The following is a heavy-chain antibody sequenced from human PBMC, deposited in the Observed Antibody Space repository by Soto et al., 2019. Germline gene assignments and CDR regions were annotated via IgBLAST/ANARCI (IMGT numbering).Heavy chain of an antibody. J-gene: IGHJ4*02. D-gene: IGHD4-17*01. Sequence: GESLKISCKGFGYSFTTYWIAWVRQMPGKGLEWMGIIYPGDSRTRYSPSFQGQVTISADKSISTAYLQWSSLKASDTAVYYCARLSYGDYLVKDYWGQGTLVTVSS. V-gene: IGHV5-51*01. CDR3: ARLSYGDYLVKDY. CDR1: GYSFTTYW. CDR2: IYPGDSRT.